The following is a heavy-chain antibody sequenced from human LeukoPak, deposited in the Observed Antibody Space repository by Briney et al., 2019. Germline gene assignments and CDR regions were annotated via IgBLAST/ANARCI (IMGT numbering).Heavy chain of an antibody. CDR1: GFTFSSYP. CDR2: ISGSGGDT. Sequence: GGFLRLSCAASGFTFSSYPMSWVRQAPGKGLDWVSAISGSGGDTYYADSVKGRFTISRDNSKNTLDLQMNSLRAEDTALYYCATSSGWYPKYFDYWGQGTLVTVSS. J-gene: IGHJ4*02. D-gene: IGHD6-19*01. V-gene: IGHV3-23*01. CDR3: ATSSGWYPKYFDY.